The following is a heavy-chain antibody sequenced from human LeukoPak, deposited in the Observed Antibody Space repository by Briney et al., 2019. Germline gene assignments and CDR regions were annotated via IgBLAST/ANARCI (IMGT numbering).Heavy chain of an antibody. Sequence: GGSLRLSCAASGFTFSSYSMNWVRQAPGKGLEWVSSISSSSSYIYYADSVKGRFTISRDNAKNSLYLQMNSLRAGDTAVYYCASWGGTMIVDWGQGTLVTVSS. CDR3: ASWGGTMIVD. CDR1: GFTFSSYS. D-gene: IGHD3-22*01. CDR2: ISSSSSYI. J-gene: IGHJ4*02. V-gene: IGHV3-21*01.